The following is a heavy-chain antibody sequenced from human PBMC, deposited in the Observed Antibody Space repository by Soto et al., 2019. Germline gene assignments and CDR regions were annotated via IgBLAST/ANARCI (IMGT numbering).Heavy chain of an antibody. D-gene: IGHD3-10*01. CDR3: ARAPYFGSGTYYYYALDV. V-gene: IGHV3-11*01. Sequence: QVQLVESGGGLVKPGGSLRLSCAASGLTFSDHYMTWIRQAPGKGLEWISYISSSAGTIYYADSVKGRFTIPRDNAKNSLYLQMTNLRAEDTAVYYCARAPYFGSGTYYYYALDVWGQGTTVTVSS. CDR2: ISSSAGTI. J-gene: IGHJ6*02. CDR1: GLTFSDHY.